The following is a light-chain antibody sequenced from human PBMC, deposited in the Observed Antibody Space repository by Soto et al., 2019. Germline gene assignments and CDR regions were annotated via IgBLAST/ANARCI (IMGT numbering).Light chain of an antibody. V-gene: IGKV1-27*01. CDR2: AAS. Sequence: IQLTQTPSSLSASVGDRVTITCRASQGISSFLAWYQQKPGKAPKLLIYAASTLQSGVPSRFSGSGSGTDFTLTISSLQPEDVAVYYCQHSGDFRWTFGLGTKVDI. CDR1: QGISSF. J-gene: IGKJ1*01. CDR3: QHSGDFRWT.